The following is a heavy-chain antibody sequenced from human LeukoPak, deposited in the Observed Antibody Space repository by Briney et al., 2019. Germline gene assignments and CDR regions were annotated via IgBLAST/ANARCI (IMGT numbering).Heavy chain of an antibody. J-gene: IGHJ5*02. V-gene: IGHV4-59*01. CDR2: IYYSGST. CDR1: RGSISRVY. D-gene: IGHD3-3*01. Sequence: PSETLSLTCAVSRGSISRVYWSWIPQPPRKGQGCIGDIYYSGSTTYTPPLKSLGTISVDTSQNQFSLRLSSVTAAAAADYYGASCARITICGVVNENCFDPWGQGTLVTVSS. CDR3: ASCARITICGVVNENCFDP.